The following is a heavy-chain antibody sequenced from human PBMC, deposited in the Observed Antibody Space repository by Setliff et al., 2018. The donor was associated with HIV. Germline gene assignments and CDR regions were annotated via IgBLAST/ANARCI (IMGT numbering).Heavy chain of an antibody. D-gene: IGHD5-12*01. J-gene: IGHJ5*01. CDR1: GASISSYY. CDR3: ARGRGTWITDSSWFDS. CDR2: VDYNGRT. V-gene: IGHV4-59*12. Sequence: SETLSLTCSVSGASISSYYWSWIRQPPGKGLEWIGYVDYNGRTDYNPSLKSRVTISIDTSKNQFSLKLASVTAADMAVYYCARGRGTWITDSSWFDSWGRGTLVTVSS.